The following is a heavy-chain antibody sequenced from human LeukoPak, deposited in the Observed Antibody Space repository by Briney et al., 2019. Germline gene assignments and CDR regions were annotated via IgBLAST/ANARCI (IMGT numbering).Heavy chain of an antibody. Sequence: GGSLRLSCAASGFTFSSYAMSWVRQAPGKGLEWVSAISGSGGSTYYADSVKGRFTISRDNSKNTLYLQMNSLRAEDTAVYYCAKEPGAVAGTLNNWFDPWGQGTLVTVSP. V-gene: IGHV3-23*01. CDR1: GFTFSSYA. J-gene: IGHJ5*02. D-gene: IGHD6-19*01. CDR3: AKEPGAVAGTLNNWFDP. CDR2: ISGSGGST.